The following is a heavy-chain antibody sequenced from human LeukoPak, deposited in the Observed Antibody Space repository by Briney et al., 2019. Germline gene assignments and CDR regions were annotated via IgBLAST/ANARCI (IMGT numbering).Heavy chain of an antibody. CDR3: ASWAGGNEPVASFDY. V-gene: IGHV1-2*02. CDR1: GYSFTAYY. J-gene: IGHJ4*02. CDR2: INLYNGAT. D-gene: IGHD1-14*01. Sequence: ASVEVSCKPTGYSFTAYYIFWMRQAPGQGLECMGWINLYNGATKYAQRFQSRVTMTRDTSISTAYRELSRLRSDDTATYYCASWAGGNEPVASFDYWGQGTLVTVSS.